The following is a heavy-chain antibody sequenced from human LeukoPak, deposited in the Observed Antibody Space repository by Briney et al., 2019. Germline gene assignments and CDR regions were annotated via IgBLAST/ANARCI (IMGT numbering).Heavy chain of an antibody. CDR2: IYTSGST. J-gene: IGHJ3*02. CDR1: GGSISSYY. V-gene: IGHV4-4*07. CDR3: ARDSPHYYDSSGYHYDAFDI. D-gene: IGHD3-22*01. Sequence: SETLSLTCTVSGGSISSYYWSWIRQPAGKGLEWIGRIYTSGSTNYNPSLKSRVTMSVDTSKNQFSLKLSSVTAADTAVYYCARDSPHYYDSSGYHYDAFDIWGQGTMVTVSS.